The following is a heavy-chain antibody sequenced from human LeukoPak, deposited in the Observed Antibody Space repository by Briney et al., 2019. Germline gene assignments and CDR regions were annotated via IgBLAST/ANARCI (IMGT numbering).Heavy chain of an antibody. V-gene: IGHV1-18*01. CDR1: GYSFTSYG. D-gene: IGHD3-3*01. Sequence: ASVKVSCKTSGYSFTSYGISWVRQAPGQGLEWMGWISGYNGNTNYAPNLQGRVTLTTDASTSTAYLDLRSLRSDDTAVYYCARALSDDFWGSYQDSWGQGTLVTVSS. J-gene: IGHJ4*02. CDR2: ISGYNGNT. CDR3: ARALSDDFWGSYQDS.